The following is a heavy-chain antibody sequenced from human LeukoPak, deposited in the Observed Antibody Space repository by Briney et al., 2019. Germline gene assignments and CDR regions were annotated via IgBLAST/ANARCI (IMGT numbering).Heavy chain of an antibody. J-gene: IGHJ4*02. CDR2: ISYDGSNK. D-gene: IGHD5-18*01. CDR1: GFTFSSYG. V-gene: IGHV3-30*18. CDR3: AKDRGYSYGGDFDY. Sequence: GRSLRLSCAASGFTFSSYGMHWVRQAPGKGLEWVAVISYDGSNKYYADSVKGRLTISRDNSKNTLYLQMNSLRAEDTAVYYCAKDRGYSYGGDFDYWGQGTLVTVSS.